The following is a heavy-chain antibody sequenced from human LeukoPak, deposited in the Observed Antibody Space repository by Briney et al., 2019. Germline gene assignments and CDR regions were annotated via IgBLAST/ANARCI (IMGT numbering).Heavy chain of an antibody. D-gene: IGHD6-13*01. V-gene: IGHV4-31*03. CDR3: ARGRIAAAANRFYYYYYGMDV. CDR1: GGSISSGGYY. J-gene: IGHJ6*04. Sequence: SETLSLTCTVSGGSISSGGYYWSWIRQHLGKGLEWIGYIYYSGSTYYNPSLKSRVTISVDTSKNQFSLKLSSVTAADTAVYYCARGRIAAAANRFYYYYYGMDVWGKGTTVTVSS. CDR2: IYYSGST.